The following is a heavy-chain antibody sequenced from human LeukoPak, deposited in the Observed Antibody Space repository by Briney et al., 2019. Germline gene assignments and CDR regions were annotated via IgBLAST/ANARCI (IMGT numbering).Heavy chain of an antibody. D-gene: IGHD6-19*01. V-gene: IGHV3-30-3*01. CDR3: ARDTSRFSGWPYYGMDV. CDR2: ISYDGSNK. J-gene: IGHJ6*02. CDR1: GFTFSSYA. Sequence: SGGSLRLSCAASGFTFSSYAMHWVRQAPGKGLEWVAVISYDGSNKYYADSVKGRFTISRDNSKNTLYLQMNSLRAEDTAVYYCARDTSRFSGWPYYGMDVWGQGTTVTVSS.